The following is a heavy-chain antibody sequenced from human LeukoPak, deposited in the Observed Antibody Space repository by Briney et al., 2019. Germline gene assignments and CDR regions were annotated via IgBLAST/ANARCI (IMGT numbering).Heavy chain of an antibody. V-gene: IGHV4-38-2*02. CDR3: ARVYSSSWYRGNWFDP. CDR2: IYYSGST. CDR1: GYSISSGYY. Sequence: PSETLSLTCTVSGYSISSGYYWGWIRQPPGKGLEWIGYIYYSGSTNYNPSLKSRVTISVDTSKNQFSLKLSSVTAADTAVYYCARVYSSSWYRGNWFDPWGQGTLVTVSS. J-gene: IGHJ5*02. D-gene: IGHD6-13*01.